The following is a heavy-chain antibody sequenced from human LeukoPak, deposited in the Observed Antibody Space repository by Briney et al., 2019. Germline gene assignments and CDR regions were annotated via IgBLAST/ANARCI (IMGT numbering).Heavy chain of an antibody. J-gene: IGHJ4*02. Sequence: GESLKISCKGPGYSFTSYWIGWVRQMPGKGLEWMGIIYPGDSDTRYSPSFQGQVTISADKSISTAYLQWSSLKASDTAMYYCARRGRYSSSWYGSYYFDYWGQGTLVTVSS. V-gene: IGHV5-51*01. CDR2: IYPGDSDT. CDR3: ARRGRYSSSWYGSYYFDY. CDR1: GYSFTSYW. D-gene: IGHD6-13*01.